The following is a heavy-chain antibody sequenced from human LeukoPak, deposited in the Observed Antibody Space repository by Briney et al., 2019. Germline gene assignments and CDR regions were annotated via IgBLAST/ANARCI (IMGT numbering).Heavy chain of an antibody. V-gene: IGHV3-30*18. CDR1: GFTFSSYG. CDR2: ISCDGSNK. Sequence: GGSLRLSCAASGFTFSSYGMHWVRQAPGKGLEWVAVISCDGSNKYYADSVKGRFTISRDNSKNTLYLQMNSLRAEDTAVYYCAKANTGYSSGWTQYYFDYWGQGTLVTVSS. J-gene: IGHJ4*02. D-gene: IGHD6-19*01. CDR3: AKANTGYSSGWTQYYFDY.